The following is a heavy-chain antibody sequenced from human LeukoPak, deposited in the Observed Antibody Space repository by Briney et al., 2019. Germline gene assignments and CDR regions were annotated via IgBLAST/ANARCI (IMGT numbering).Heavy chain of an antibody. V-gene: IGHV4-4*07. J-gene: IGHJ3*02. CDR3: ARISDSSGYYLGAFDI. D-gene: IGHD3-22*01. CDR2: IYTSGST. CDR1: NGSISSHY. Sequence: PSETLSLTCTVSNGSISSHYWSWIRPPAGEGLEWIGRIYTSGSTNYNPSLKSRLTMSLDTSKSQFSLRLTSVTAADTAVYYCARISDSSGYYLGAFDIWGQGTTVTVSS.